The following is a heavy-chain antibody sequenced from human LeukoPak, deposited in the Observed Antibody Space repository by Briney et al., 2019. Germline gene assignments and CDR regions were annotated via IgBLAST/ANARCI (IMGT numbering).Heavy chain of an antibody. CDR1: GGSFSNYY. V-gene: IGHV4-34*01. J-gene: IGHJ5*02. CDR2: INHSGST. CDR3: ARERRGGFNWFDP. Sequence: SETLSLTCAIYGGSFSNYYWTWIRQPPGKGLEWIGEINHSGSTNYNPSLKSRVTILVDTSKNQFSLKLSSVTAADTAVYYCARERRGGFNWFDPWGQGTLVTVSS.